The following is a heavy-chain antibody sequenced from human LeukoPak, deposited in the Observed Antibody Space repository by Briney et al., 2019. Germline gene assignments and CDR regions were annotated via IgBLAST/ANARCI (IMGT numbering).Heavy chain of an antibody. CDR1: GGSISSYY. J-gene: IGHJ5*02. D-gene: IGHD1-1*01. Sequence: SETLSLTCTVSGGSISSYYWSWIRQPPGKGLEWIGYIYYSGSTNYNPSPKSRVTISVDTSKNQFSLKLSSVTAADTAVYYCARGGNWKKNWFDPWGQGTLVTVSS. V-gene: IGHV4-59*01. CDR3: ARGGNWKKNWFDP. CDR2: IYYSGST.